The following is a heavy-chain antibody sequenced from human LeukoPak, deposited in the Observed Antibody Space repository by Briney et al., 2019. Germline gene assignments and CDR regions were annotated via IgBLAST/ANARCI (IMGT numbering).Heavy chain of an antibody. J-gene: IGHJ3*02. D-gene: IGHD2-2*01. CDR3: ARGDSYQLLGAFDI. CDR2: ISYDGSNK. V-gene: IGHV3-30-3*01. CDR1: GFTFSSYW. Sequence: PGGSLRLSCAASGFTFSSYWMSWVRQAPGKGLEWVAVISYDGSNKYYADSVKGRFTISRDNSKNTLYLQMNSLRAEDTAVYYCARGDSYQLLGAFDIWGQGTMVTVSS.